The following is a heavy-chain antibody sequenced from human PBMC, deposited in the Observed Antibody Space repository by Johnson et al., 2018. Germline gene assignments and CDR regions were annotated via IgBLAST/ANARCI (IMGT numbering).Heavy chain of an antibody. CDR3: ARCQFLEWLGSVDF. CDR2: IYCGDSDI. Sequence: EVQLVESGAEVKKPGESLKISCKGTGYSFSNYWIGWVRQMPGKGLEWMGIIYCGDSDIRYSPSFQGQTTISADTSISAAYLQWSSLKASDTAIYYFARCQFLEWLGSVDFWGQGTQVTVSS. CDR1: GYSFSNYW. J-gene: IGHJ4*02. V-gene: IGHV5-51*03. D-gene: IGHD3-3*01.